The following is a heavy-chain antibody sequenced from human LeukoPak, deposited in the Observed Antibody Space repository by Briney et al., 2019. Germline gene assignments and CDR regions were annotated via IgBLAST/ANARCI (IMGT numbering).Heavy chain of an antibody. Sequence: GGSLRLSCAASGFTFSSYAMHWVRQAPGKGLEWVANIKQDGSEKYYVDSVKGRFTISRDNAKNSLYLQMNSLRAEDTAVYYCARGSNGIDAFDIWGQGTMVTVSS. J-gene: IGHJ3*02. CDR2: IKQDGSEK. D-gene: IGHD4-11*01. V-gene: IGHV3-7*01. CDR3: ARGSNGIDAFDI. CDR1: GFTFSSYA.